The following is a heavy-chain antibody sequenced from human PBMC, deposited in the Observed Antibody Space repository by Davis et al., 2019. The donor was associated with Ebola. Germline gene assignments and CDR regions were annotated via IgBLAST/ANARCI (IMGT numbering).Heavy chain of an antibody. CDR2: ISSNGGNT. V-gene: IGHV3-64*04. J-gene: IGHJ4*02. Sequence: GESLKISCSASGFTFSSYAMHWVRQAPGKGLEYVSAISSNGGNTYYADSVKGRFTISRDNSKNTLYLQMNSLRAEDTAVYYCAKVGWYLSYFDYWGQGTLVTVSS. CDR1: GFTFSSYA. D-gene: IGHD4-23*01. CDR3: AKVGWYLSYFDY.